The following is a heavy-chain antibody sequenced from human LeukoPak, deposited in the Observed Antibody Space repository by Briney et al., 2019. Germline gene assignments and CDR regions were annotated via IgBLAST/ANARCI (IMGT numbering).Heavy chain of an antibody. Sequence: GGSLRLSCAASGFTLSSYRMNWVRQAPGKGLEWVSYIGSSSSTIYYADSVKGRFTISSDNAKNSLYLQMNTLRDEDTAVYFCARDSGYAFDTWGQGTMVTVSS. CDR1: GFTLSSYR. CDR2: IGSSSSTI. CDR3: ARDSGYAFDT. V-gene: IGHV3-48*02. J-gene: IGHJ3*02. D-gene: IGHD2-15*01.